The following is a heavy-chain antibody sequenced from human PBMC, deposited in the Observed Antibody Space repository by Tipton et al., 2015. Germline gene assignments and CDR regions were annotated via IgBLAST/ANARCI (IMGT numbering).Heavy chain of an antibody. D-gene: IGHD6-13*01. V-gene: IGHV3-23*01. J-gene: IGHJ4*02. CDR1: GFNFSSYA. CDR2: ISGSGGGT. Sequence: GSLRLSCAASGFNFSSYAMNWVRQAPGKGLEWVSGISGSGGGTYYADSVKGRFTISRDNSKDTLYLQMNSLRAEDTAVYYCARGKQLGFFEYWGQGTLVTVSS. CDR3: ARGKQLGFFEY.